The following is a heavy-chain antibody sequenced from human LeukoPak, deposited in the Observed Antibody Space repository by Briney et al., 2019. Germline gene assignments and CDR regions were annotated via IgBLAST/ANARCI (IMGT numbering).Heavy chain of an antibody. CDR3: ARDHGQWLVVGGHFDY. V-gene: IGHV1-18*01. Sequence: GASVKVSCKASGYTFTSYGISWVRQAPGQGLEWMGWISAYNGNTNYAQKLQGRVTMTTDTSTSTAYTELRSLRSDDTAVYYCARDHGQWLVVGGHFDYWGQGTLVTVSS. D-gene: IGHD6-19*01. CDR1: GYTFTSYG. J-gene: IGHJ4*02. CDR2: ISAYNGNT.